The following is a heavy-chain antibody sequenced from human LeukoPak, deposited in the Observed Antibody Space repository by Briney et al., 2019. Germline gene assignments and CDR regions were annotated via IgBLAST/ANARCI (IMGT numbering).Heavy chain of an antibody. D-gene: IGHD5-18*01. CDR2: INSDGSST. V-gene: IGHV3-74*01. J-gene: IGHJ4*02. CDR1: GFTFSSYW. Sequence: GGSLRLSCAASGFTFSSYWMHWVRQAPGKGLVWVSRINSDGSSTSYADSVKGRFTISRDNAKSTLYLQMNSLRAEDTAVYYCARDRGYGYLFDYWGQGTLVTVSS. CDR3: ARDRGYGYLFDY.